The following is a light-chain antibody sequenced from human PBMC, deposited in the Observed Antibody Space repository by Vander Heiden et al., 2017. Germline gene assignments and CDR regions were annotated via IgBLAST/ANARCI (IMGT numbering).Light chain of an antibody. V-gene: IGLV1-40*01. Sequence: QSVLTQPLSVSGAPGQRITIPCTGSRPNIGSGYDVHWYQHLPGTAPNLLIYGNNNRPSGVPDRFSGSKYATSASLAITGLQPEDEADYYCQSYDSNRNGFVLFGGGTKLTVL. CDR3: QSYDSNRNGFVL. J-gene: IGLJ2*01. CDR2: GNN. CDR1: RPNIGSGYD.